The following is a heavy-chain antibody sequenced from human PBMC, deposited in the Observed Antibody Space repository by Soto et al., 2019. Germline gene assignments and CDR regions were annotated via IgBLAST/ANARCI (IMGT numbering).Heavy chain of an antibody. CDR1: GGSISSYY. CDR2: IYTSGST. Sequence: SETLSLTCTVSGGSISSYYWSWIRQPAGKGLEWIGRIYTSGSTNYNPSLKSRVTMSVDTSKNQFSLKLSSVTAADTAVYYCAREADYAMRDAFDIWGQGTMVTVSS. V-gene: IGHV4-4*07. CDR3: AREADYAMRDAFDI. J-gene: IGHJ3*02. D-gene: IGHD4-17*01.